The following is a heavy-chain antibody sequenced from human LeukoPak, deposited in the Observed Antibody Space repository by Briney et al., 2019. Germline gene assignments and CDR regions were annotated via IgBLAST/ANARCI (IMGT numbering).Heavy chain of an antibody. J-gene: IGHJ4*02. V-gene: IGHV1-8*01. Sequence: GASVKVSCKASGYTFTSYDINWVRQATGQGLEWMGWMNPNSGNTGYAQKFQGRVTMTRNTSISTAYMELSSLRSEDTAVYYCARGQPHCSGGSCYSDYWGQGTLVTVSS. CDR3: ARGQPHCSGGSCYSDY. CDR1: GYTFTSYD. D-gene: IGHD2-15*01. CDR2: MNPNSGNT.